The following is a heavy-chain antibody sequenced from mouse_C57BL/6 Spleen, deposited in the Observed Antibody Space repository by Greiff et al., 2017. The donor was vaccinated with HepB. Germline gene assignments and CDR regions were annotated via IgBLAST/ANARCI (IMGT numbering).Heavy chain of an antibody. CDR3: ARDRGLLSPFDY. D-gene: IGHD2-3*01. J-gene: IGHJ2*01. CDR2: ISYDGSN. V-gene: IGHV3-6*01. CDR1: GYSITSGYY. Sequence: VQLKESGPGLVKPSQSLSLTCSVTGYSITSGYYWNWIRQFPGNKLEWMGYISYDGSNNYNPSLKNRISITRDTSKNQFFLKLNSVTTEDTATYYCARDRGLLSPFDYWGQGTTLTVSS.